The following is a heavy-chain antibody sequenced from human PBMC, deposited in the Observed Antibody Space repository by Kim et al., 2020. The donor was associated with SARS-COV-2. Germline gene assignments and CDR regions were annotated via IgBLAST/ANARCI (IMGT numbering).Heavy chain of an antibody. V-gene: IGHV6-1*01. J-gene: IGHJ4*02. Sequence: SGKSRITINPDTSKNQFSLQLNSVTPEDTAVYYCARGPPNSSGWYYFDYWGQGTLVTVSS. D-gene: IGHD6-19*01. CDR3: ARGPPNSSGWYYFDY.